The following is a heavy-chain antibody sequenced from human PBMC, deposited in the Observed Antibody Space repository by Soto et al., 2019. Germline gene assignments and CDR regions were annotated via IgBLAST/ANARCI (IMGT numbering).Heavy chain of an antibody. Sequence: SETLSLTCAVSGGSISSGGYSWSWIRQPPGKGLEWIGYIYHSGNIYYNPSLKSRVTISVDRSKNQFSLKLSSVTAADTAVYYCAKDPTSYDSSAQFDSWGQGTLVTVS. J-gene: IGHJ4*02. D-gene: IGHD3-22*01. CDR2: IYHSGNI. V-gene: IGHV4-30-2*01. CDR3: AKDPTSYDSSAQFDS. CDR1: GGSISSGGYS.